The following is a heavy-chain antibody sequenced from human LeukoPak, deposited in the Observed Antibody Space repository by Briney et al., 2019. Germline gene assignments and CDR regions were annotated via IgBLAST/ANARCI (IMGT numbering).Heavy chain of an antibody. CDR1: GFTVSINY. CDR3: AREGEGPSGPLDY. V-gene: IGHV3-66*01. D-gene: IGHD3-3*01. CDR2: IYGGGAT. J-gene: IGHJ4*02. Sequence: GGSLRLSCAASGFTVSINYMTWVRQAPGRGLEWVSVIYGGGATYYADSVKGRLPISRDNSKNTLDLKMNILRAEDTAVYYGAREGEGPSGPLDYWGQGTLVTVSS.